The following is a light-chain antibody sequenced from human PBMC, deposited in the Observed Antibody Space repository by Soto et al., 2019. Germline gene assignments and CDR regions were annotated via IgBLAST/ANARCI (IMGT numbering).Light chain of an antibody. CDR2: GNS. CDR1: SSNIGAGYD. Sequence: QSVLTQPPSVSGAPGQRVTISCTGSSSNIGAGYDVHWYQQLPGTAPKLLIYGNSNRPSGVPDRFSGSKSGTSASLAITGLQAEDEADYYCQAYDGSLSGSVFGGGTKRPVL. CDR3: QAYDGSLSGSV. J-gene: IGLJ2*01. V-gene: IGLV1-40*01.